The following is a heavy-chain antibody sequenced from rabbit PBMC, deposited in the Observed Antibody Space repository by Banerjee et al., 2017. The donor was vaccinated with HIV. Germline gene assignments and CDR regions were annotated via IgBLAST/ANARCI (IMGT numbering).Heavy chain of an antibody. CDR2: IGIGGGGT. CDR3: AREPDVVSLNL. V-gene: IGHV1S40*01. CDR1: GLDFSSGYY. D-gene: IGHD3-3*01. Sequence: QSLEESGGGLVQPEGSLTLTCTASGLDFSSGYYMCWVRQAPGKGLEWIACIGIGGGGTYYASWAKGRFTISKSSSTTVTLQMTSLTAADTATYFCAREPDVVSLNLWGQGTLVTVS. J-gene: IGHJ4*01.